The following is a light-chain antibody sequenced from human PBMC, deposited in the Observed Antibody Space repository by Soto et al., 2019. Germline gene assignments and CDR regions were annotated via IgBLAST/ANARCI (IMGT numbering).Light chain of an antibody. V-gene: IGLV2-14*01. CDR1: SSDVGKYDY. CDR2: EVS. CDR3: FSYTSSGTYV. J-gene: IGLJ1*01. Sequence: SVLTQPPSASGSPGQSVTISCTGTSSDVGKYDYVSWFQHHPGKAPKLIIYEVSNRPSGVSNRFSGTKSGNTASLTISGLQAEDETDYYCFSYTSSGTYVFGTGTKVTVL.